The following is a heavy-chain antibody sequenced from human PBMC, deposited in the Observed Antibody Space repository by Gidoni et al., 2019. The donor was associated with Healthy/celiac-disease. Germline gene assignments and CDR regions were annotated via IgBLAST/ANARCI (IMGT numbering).Heavy chain of an antibody. J-gene: IGHJ3*02. Sequence: EVQLVESGGGLVQPGGSLRLSCAASGVTFSSYWMHWVRQAPGKGLVWFSRINSDGSSTSYADSVKGRFTISRDNAKNTLYLQMNSLRAEDTAVYYCARYCGGDCSVLDAFYIWGQGTMVTVSS. CDR1: GVTFSSYW. D-gene: IGHD2-21*01. CDR2: INSDGSST. V-gene: IGHV3-74*01. CDR3: ARYCGGDCSVLDAFYI.